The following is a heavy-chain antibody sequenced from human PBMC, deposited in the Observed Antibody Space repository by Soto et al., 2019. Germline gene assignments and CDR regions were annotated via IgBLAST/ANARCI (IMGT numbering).Heavy chain of an antibody. CDR3: AKGTYYYGSAPYYFDY. CDR2: ISDSGGST. J-gene: IGHJ4*02. CDR1: GFTFSSYA. D-gene: IGHD3-10*01. Sequence: GGSLRLSCAASGFTFSSYAMSWVRQAPGKGLEWVSGISDSGGSTYYADSVKSRFTISRDNSKDTLYLQMNSLRAEDTAVYYCAKGTYYYGSAPYYFDYWGQGTLVTVSS. V-gene: IGHV3-23*01.